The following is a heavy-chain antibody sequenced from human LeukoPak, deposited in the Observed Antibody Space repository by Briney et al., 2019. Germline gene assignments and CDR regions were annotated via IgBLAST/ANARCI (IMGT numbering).Heavy chain of an antibody. CDR2: IKQDGSEK. CDR3: ARDSPPARPYYYYYYMDV. Sequence: GGSLRLSCAASGFTFSSYWMTWVRQAPGKGLEWVANIKQDGSEKYYVDSVKGRFTISRDSAKNSLYLQMNSLRAEDTAVYYCARDSPPARPYYYYYYMDVWGKGTTVTVSS. V-gene: IGHV3-7*01. J-gene: IGHJ6*03. CDR1: GFTFSSYW. D-gene: IGHD2-15*01.